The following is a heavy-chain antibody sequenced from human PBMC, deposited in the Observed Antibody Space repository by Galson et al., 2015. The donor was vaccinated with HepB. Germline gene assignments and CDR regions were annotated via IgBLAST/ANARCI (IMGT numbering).Heavy chain of an antibody. CDR1: GFTFSSYW. J-gene: IGHJ5*02. V-gene: IGHV3-23*01. D-gene: IGHD4-17*01. CDR3: AKDRYGDYSATLDP. CDR2: ISDSGGNT. Sequence: SLRLSCAASGFTFSSYWMHWVRQAPGKGLVWVSRISDSGGNTHYADSVKGRFTISRDNSKNTLYLQMNSLRAEDTAVFYCAKDRYGDYSATLDPWGQGTLVTVSS.